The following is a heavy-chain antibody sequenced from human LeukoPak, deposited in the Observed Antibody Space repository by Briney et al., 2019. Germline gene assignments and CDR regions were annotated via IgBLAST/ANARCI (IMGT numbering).Heavy chain of an antibody. J-gene: IGHJ5*02. V-gene: IGHV1-8*01. CDR2: RNPHSGYT. CDR3: ARHTPGGYSYQKGNWFDP. CDR1: GYTLTSYE. Sequence: SVKFSCKASGYTLTSYEINGGRQAPGQGLESMGGRNPHSGYTCYAQNFQGRVTMHRSTSISTAYMEMSSLRYEDTDVYYCARHTPGGYSYQKGNWFDPWGQGTLVTVSS. D-gene: IGHD5-18*01.